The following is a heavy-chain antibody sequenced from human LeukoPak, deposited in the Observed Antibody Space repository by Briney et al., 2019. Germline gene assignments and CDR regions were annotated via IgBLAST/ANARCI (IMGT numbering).Heavy chain of an antibody. V-gene: IGHV3-74*01. CDR2: INSDGSST. J-gene: IGHJ4*02. D-gene: IGHD5-12*01. Sequence: GSLRLSCAASGFPFSSGLIHWVRPAPGKGLVWGSRINSDGSSTSYADSVKGRFTISRDNAKNTLYLQMNSLRAEDTAVYYCARGVPGGYGKGVCDYWGQGTLVTVSS. CDR3: ARGVPGGYGKGVCDY. CDR1: GFPFSSGL.